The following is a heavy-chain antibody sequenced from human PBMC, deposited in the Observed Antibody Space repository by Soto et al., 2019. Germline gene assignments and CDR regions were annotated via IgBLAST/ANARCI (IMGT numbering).Heavy chain of an antibody. CDR3: AKGLSRYFDWAACDY. Sequence: QVQLVESGGGVVQPGRSLRLSCAASGFTFSNYVMHWVRQAPGKGLEWVAVISYDGSYEYYADSVKGRFTISRDNSKNTLYLQLHSLRAEDTAVYYCAKGLSRYFDWAACDYWGQGTLVTVPS. V-gene: IGHV3-30*18. D-gene: IGHD3-9*01. J-gene: IGHJ4*02. CDR1: GFTFSNYV. CDR2: ISYDGSYE.